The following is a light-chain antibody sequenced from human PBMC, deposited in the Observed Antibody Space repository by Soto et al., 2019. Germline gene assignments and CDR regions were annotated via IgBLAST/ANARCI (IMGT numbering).Light chain of an antibody. CDR2: EVS. Sequence: QSALTQPASVSGSPGQSITISCTGTSSDVGGYNYVSWYQQHPGKAPKLMIYEVSNRPSGVSNRCSGSKSGNTASLTISGLQAEDEADYYCRSYASRSTLIFGGGTKLTVL. V-gene: IGLV2-14*01. J-gene: IGLJ2*01. CDR3: RSYASRSTLI. CDR1: SSDVGGYNY.